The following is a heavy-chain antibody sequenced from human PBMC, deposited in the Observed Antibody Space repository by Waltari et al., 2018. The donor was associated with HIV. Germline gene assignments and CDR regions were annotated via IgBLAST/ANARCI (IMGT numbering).Heavy chain of an antibody. D-gene: IGHD6-13*01. Sequence: QVQLVQSGGEVRKPGASVQVSCKTSGYTFTNFGLSWVRQAPGQGLEWMGWIYSGNANYAQKLQGRVTMTTDTSTSTAYMELRNLRSDDTAMYYCARVAAARQVDFWGQGTLVAVSA. CDR3: ARVAAARQVDF. CDR1: GYTFTNFG. CDR2: IYSGNA. V-gene: IGHV1-18*01. J-gene: IGHJ4*02.